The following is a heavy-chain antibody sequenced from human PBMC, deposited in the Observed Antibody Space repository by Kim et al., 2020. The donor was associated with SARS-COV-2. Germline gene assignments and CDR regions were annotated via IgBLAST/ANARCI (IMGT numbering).Heavy chain of an antibody. Sequence: NRDGSSTYYADSLKGRFTISRDNAKNTLYLQMNSLRVEDTAVYYCARDPIWGQGTMVTVSS. V-gene: IGHV3-74*01. J-gene: IGHJ3*01. CDR3: ARDPI. CDR2: NRDGSST.